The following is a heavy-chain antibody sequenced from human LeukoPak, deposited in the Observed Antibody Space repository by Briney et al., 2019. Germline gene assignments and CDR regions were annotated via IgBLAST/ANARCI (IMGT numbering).Heavy chain of an antibody. J-gene: IGHJ4*02. V-gene: IGHV1-2*06. CDR1: GYTFTGYY. CDR3: ARGGRGVTHDLDY. Sequence: ASVKVTCKASGYTFTGYYMHWVRQAPGQGLEWMGRINPNSGGTNYAQKFHGRVTMTRDTSISTAYMELSRLRSDDTAVYYCARGGRGVTHDLDYSGQGTLVTVSS. CDR2: INPNSGGT. D-gene: IGHD2-21*02.